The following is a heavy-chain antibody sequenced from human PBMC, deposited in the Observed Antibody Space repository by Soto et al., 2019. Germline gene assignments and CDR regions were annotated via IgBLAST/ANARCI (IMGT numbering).Heavy chain of an antibody. CDR2: IRSKAYGGTT. CDR1: GFTFGDYA. V-gene: IGHV3-49*03. D-gene: IGHD2-2*01. Sequence: EVQVVESGGGLVEPGRSLRLFCTGSGFTFGDYAMSWSRQAPGKGLEWVGVIRSKAYGGTTESAASVKGRFTISRDDSRSIAYLQMNSLQSEDTGVYYCTRYTSTSRYSYFGMDVWGHGTTVTVSS. J-gene: IGHJ6*02. CDR3: TRYTSTSRYSYFGMDV.